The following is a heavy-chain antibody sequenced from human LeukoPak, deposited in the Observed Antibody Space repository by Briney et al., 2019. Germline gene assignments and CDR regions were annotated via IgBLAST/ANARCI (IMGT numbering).Heavy chain of an antibody. Sequence: ASVKVSCKASGGTFSSHAISWVRQAPGQGLEWMGGIIPIFGTANYAQKFQGRVTITADKSTSTAYMELSSLRSEDTAVYYCDYYDSSGYYIWGQGTLVTVSS. CDR2: IIPIFGTA. CDR3: DYYDSSGYYI. J-gene: IGHJ4*02. D-gene: IGHD3-22*01. CDR1: GGTFSSHA. V-gene: IGHV1-69*06.